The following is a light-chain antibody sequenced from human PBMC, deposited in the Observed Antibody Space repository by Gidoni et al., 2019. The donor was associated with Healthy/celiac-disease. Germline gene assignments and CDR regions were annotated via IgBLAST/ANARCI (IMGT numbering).Light chain of an antibody. V-gene: IGKV3-20*01. CDR3: QQYGSSSWT. Sequence: DIVLTQSPGTLSLSPGEAATLSCRASQSVSSSYLAWYQQKPGQAPRLLIYGASSRATGIPDRFSGSGSGTDFTLTISRLESEDFAVYYCQQYGSSSWTFXQXTKVXIK. CDR2: GAS. CDR1: QSVSSSY. J-gene: IGKJ1*01.